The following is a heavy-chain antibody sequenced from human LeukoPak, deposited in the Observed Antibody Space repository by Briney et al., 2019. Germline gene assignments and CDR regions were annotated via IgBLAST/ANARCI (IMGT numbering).Heavy chain of an antibody. V-gene: IGHV3-48*03. Sequence: PGGSLRLSCAASGFTFSSYEMNWVRQAPGKGLEWVSYISSSNSPIYYADSLRGRFTISRDNAKNSLFLQMNSLRVEDTAVYYCAREPSGVLGLDYWGQGTLVTVSS. J-gene: IGHJ4*02. CDR1: GFTFSSYE. CDR2: ISSSNSPI. CDR3: AREPSGVLGLDY. D-gene: IGHD3-10*01.